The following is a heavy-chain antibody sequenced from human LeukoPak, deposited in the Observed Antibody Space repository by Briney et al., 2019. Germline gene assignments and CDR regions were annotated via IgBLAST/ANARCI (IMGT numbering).Heavy chain of an antibody. J-gene: IGHJ4*02. CDR2: IYYSGST. D-gene: IGHD2-15*01. V-gene: IGHV4-59*01. CDR3: AKDRVVVVAATSLLEN. CDR1: GGSISSYY. Sequence: SETLSLTCTVSGGSISSYYWSWIRQPPGKGLEWIGYIYYSGSTNYNPSLKSRVTISVDTSKNQFSLKLSSVTAADTAVYYCAKDRVVVVAATSLLENWGQGSLITVSS.